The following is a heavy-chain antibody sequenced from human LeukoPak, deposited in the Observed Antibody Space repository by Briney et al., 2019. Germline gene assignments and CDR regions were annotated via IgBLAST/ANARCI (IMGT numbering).Heavy chain of an antibody. CDR1: GFTFSSYG. Sequence: GGSLRLSCAASGFTFSSYGMHWVRQAPGKGLEWVAVVSSDGSNKYYADSVRGRFIIARDNSKNTLYLQMNSLRAEDTAVYYCARGPVYYDSSGYFAPGHYWGQGTLVTVSS. V-gene: IGHV3-30*03. CDR3: ARGPVYYDSSGYFAPGHY. J-gene: IGHJ4*02. D-gene: IGHD3-22*01. CDR2: VSSDGSNK.